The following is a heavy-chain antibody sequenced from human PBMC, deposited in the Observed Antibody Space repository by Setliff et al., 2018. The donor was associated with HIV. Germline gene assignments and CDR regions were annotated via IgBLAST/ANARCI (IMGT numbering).Heavy chain of an antibody. V-gene: IGHV1-2*04. J-gene: IGHJ4*02. CDR2: INPNSGGT. CDR3: ARDYPRLGYSYGPNYFDY. CDR1: GYTFTGYY. D-gene: IGHD5-18*01. Sequence: ASVKVSCKASGYTFTGYYMHWVRQAPGQGLEWMGWINPNSGGTNYAQKFQGWVTMTRDTSISTAYMELSRLRSDDTAVYYCARDYPRLGYSYGPNYFDYWGQGTLVTVSS.